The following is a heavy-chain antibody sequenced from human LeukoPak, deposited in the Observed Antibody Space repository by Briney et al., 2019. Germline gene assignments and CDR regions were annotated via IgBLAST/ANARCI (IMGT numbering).Heavy chain of an antibody. CDR1: GFTFSSYA. D-gene: IGHD1-1*01. J-gene: IGHJ4*02. Sequence: PGGSLRLSCAASGFTFSSYAMSWVRQPPGKGLEWASVISGGTTSTYYADSVKGRFTISRDNSKNILYLQMNSLRAEDTAVYYCAKDVKTMTDLDSWGQGTLVTVSS. CDR2: ISGGTTST. CDR3: AKDVKTMTDLDS. V-gene: IGHV3-23*01.